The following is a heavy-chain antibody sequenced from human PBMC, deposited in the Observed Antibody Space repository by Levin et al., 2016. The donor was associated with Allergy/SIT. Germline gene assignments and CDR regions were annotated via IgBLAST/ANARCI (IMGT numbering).Heavy chain of an antibody. CDR3: ARDRRAYGSPYYHYYGMDV. J-gene: IGHJ6*02. V-gene: IGHV4-59*01. CDR1: GGSISSYY. CDR2: IYYSGST. Sequence: SETLSLTCTVSGGSISSYYWSWIRQPPGKGLEWIGYIYYSGSTNYNPSLKSRVTISVDTSKNQFSLKLRSVTAADTAVYFCARDRRAYGSPYYHYYGMDVWGQGTTVTVSS. D-gene: IGHD3-10*01.